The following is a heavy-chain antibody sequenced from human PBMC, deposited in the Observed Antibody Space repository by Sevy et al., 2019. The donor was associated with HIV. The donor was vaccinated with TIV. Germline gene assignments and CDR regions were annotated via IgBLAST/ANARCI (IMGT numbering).Heavy chain of an antibody. D-gene: IGHD5-12*01. J-gene: IGHJ4*02. V-gene: IGHV4-39*01. CDR1: GGSLSRSPYY. CDR3: TRRGYSGRLDF. Sequence: SDTLSLTCSVSGGSLSRSPYYWGWIRQPPGKGLEWIGSLYHDGSSSYIPSLKSRVTMSADTSNNQFSLRLTSVTAADTAVYYCTRRGYSGRLDFWGQGILVTVSS. CDR2: LYHDGSS.